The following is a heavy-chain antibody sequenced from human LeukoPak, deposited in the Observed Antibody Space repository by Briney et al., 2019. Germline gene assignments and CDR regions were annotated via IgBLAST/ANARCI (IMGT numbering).Heavy chain of an antibody. CDR3: ARGSLHSAYGFDY. J-gene: IGHJ4*02. CDR1: GFTFSSYE. Sequence: PGGSLRLSCAASGFTFSSYEMNWVRQAPGKGLEWVSHSSSSGSTIYYAGSVKGRFTIARGNAKNSVYLQMNSLRAEDTAVYYCARGSLHSAYGFDYWGQGILVTVSS. V-gene: IGHV3-48*03. CDR2: SSSSGSTI. D-gene: IGHD5-12*01.